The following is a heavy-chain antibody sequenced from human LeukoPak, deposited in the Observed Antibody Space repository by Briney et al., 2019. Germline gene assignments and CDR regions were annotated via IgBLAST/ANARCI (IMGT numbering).Heavy chain of an antibody. Sequence: ASVKVSCKASRYTFTGYYMHWVRQAPGQGLEWMGWINPNSGGTNYAQKFQGRVTMTRDTSISTAYMELSRLRSDDTAVYYCARAEITIFGVVYEFDYWGQGTLVTVSS. CDR3: ARAEITIFGVVYEFDY. V-gene: IGHV1-2*02. CDR1: RYTFTGYY. CDR2: INPNSGGT. J-gene: IGHJ4*02. D-gene: IGHD3-3*01.